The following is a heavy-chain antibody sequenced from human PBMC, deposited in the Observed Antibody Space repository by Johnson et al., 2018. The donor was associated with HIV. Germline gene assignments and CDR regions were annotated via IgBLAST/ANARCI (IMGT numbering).Heavy chain of an antibody. V-gene: IGHV3-66*01. J-gene: IGHJ3*02. CDR1: GLSVSSYY. D-gene: IGHD5-24*01. CDR2: LSSGGDT. Sequence: VQPVESGGGLVQPGGSLRLSCAASGLSVSSYYMSWVRQAPGTGLEWVSVLSSGGDTYYTDSVNGRFTISRDNSKNPLYLQMNSLRAEDTAVYYCARACRDGYTCDVFDIWGQGTMVTVSS. CDR3: ARACRDGYTCDVFDI.